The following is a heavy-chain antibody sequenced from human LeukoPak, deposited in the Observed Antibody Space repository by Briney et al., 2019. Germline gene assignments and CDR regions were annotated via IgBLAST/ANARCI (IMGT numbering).Heavy chain of an antibody. CDR3: ARTLGYSSGWYSEPSPSWFDP. J-gene: IGHJ5*02. CDR1: GGTFISYA. Sequence: SVKVSCKASGGTFISYAISWVRQAPGQGLEWMGGIIPIFGTANYAQKFQGRVTITADESTSTAYMELSSLRSEDTAVYYCARTLGYSSGWYSEPSPSWFDPWGQGTLVTVSS. V-gene: IGHV1-69*13. D-gene: IGHD6-19*01. CDR2: IIPIFGTA.